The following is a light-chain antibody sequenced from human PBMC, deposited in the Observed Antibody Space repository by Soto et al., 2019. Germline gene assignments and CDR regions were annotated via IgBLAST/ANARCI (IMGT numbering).Light chain of an antibody. CDR3: CSYAGSSRV. CDR2: EGS. CDR1: SSDVGSYNL. V-gene: IGLV2-23*01. Sequence: QSLLTQPASVSGSPGQSITISCTGTSSDVGSYNLVSWYQQHPGKAPKLMIYEGSKRPSGVSNRFSGSKSGNTASLTISGLQAEDEADYYCCSYAGSSRVFGVGTKLTVL. J-gene: IGLJ3*02.